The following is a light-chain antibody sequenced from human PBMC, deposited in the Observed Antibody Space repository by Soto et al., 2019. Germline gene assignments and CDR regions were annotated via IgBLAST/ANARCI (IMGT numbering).Light chain of an antibody. CDR3: SSYTSSSTLGV. V-gene: IGLV2-14*01. J-gene: IGLJ2*01. CDR1: SSDVGGYNY. Sequence: QSALTQPASVSGSPEQSITISCTGTSSDVGGYNYVSWYQQHPGKAPKLMIYDVSNRPSGVSNRLSASKSGNTASLTISGLQAEDETDYYCSSYTSSSTLGVFGGGTKLTVL. CDR2: DVS.